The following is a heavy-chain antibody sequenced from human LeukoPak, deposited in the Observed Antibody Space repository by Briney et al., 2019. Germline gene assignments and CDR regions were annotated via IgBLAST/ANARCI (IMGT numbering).Heavy chain of an antibody. CDR2: ISSSGSTI. V-gene: IGHV3-11*01. D-gene: IGHD5-18*01. CDR1: GFTFSSYA. Sequence: GGSLRLSCAASGFTFSSYAVSWIRQAPGKGLEWVSYISSSGSTIYYADSVKGRFTISRDNAKNSLYLQMNSLRAEDTAVYYCARETAMAHLDYWGQGTLVTVSS. J-gene: IGHJ4*02. CDR3: ARETAMAHLDY.